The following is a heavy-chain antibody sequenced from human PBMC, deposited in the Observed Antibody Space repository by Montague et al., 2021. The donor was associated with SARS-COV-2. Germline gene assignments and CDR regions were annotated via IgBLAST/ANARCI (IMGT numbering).Heavy chain of an antibody. J-gene: IGHJ4*02. CDR2: IYSGGSST. D-gene: IGHD3-3*01. Sequence: SLRLSCAASGFTFSNYAMSWVRQAPGKGLEWVSVIYSGGSSTYYADSVKGRFTISRDNSKNTLYLQMNSLRAEDTAVYYCAKDPYYDFWSGYYFDYWSQGTLVTVSS. CDR3: AKDPYYDFWSGYYFDY. CDR1: GFTFSNYA. V-gene: IGHV3-23*03.